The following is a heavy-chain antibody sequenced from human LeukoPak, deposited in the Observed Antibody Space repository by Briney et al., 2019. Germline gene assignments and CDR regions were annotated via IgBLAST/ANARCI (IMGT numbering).Heavy chain of an antibody. V-gene: IGHV4-59*01. CDR2: IYYSGRS. Sequence: PSESLSLTCTVSGGSISNYYWSWIRQPPGKGLEWIGYIYYSGRSNYNPSLKSRLTMSVDTSKNQFSLKLTSVTAADTAVYYCARRGFCSSTSCYVFDYWGQGSLVTVSS. D-gene: IGHD2-2*01. J-gene: IGHJ4*02. CDR3: ARRGFCSSTSCYVFDY. CDR1: GGSISNYY.